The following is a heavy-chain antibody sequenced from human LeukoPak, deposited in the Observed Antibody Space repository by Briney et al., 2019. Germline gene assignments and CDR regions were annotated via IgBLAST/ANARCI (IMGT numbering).Heavy chain of an antibody. CDR3: AREDRVAAGATSWFDP. CDR2: IFYSGST. CDR1: GGSISSGGYY. D-gene: IGHD6-13*01. Sequence: PSQTLSLTCNVSGGSISSGGYYWSWIRQPPGKGLEWIGYIFYSGSTYYNPSLKSRVTISVGTSNNQFSLKLSSVTAADTAVYYCAREDRVAAGATSWFDPWGQGTLVTVSS. V-gene: IGHV4-31*03. J-gene: IGHJ5*02.